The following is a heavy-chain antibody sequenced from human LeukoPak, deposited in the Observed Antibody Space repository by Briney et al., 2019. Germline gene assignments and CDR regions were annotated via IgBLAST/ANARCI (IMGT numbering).Heavy chain of an antibody. CDR1: GCTFTGYY. J-gene: IGHJ4*02. D-gene: IGHD5-18*01. Sequence: GASVKVSCKASGCTFTGYYMHWVRQAPGQGLEWMGWINPNSGGTNYAQKFQGRVTMTRDTSISTAYMELSRLRSDDTAVYYCARDPGSGYSFLYYFDYWGQGTLVTVSS. CDR3: ARDPGSGYSFLYYFDY. CDR2: INPNSGGT. V-gene: IGHV1-2*02.